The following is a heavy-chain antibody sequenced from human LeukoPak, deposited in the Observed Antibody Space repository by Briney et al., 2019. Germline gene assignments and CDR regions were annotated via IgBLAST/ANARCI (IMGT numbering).Heavy chain of an antibody. D-gene: IGHD6-6*01. CDR3: ARSSSSLTDPFDI. J-gene: IGHJ3*02. CDR2: IKQDGSEK. CDR1: GFTFSSYW. V-gene: IGHV3-7*03. Sequence: GGSLRLSCAASGFTFSSYWMNWVRQAPGKGPEWVANIKQDGSEKYCVDSVKGRFTISRDNAKNSLYLQMNSLRAEDTAVYYCARSSSSLTDPFDIWGQGTMVTVSS.